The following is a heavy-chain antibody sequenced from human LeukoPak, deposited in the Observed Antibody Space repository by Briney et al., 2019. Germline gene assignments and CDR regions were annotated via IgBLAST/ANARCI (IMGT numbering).Heavy chain of an antibody. J-gene: IGHJ4*02. CDR3: ARVQVGATLDF. CDR2: IYSGGST. V-gene: IGHV3-53*01. D-gene: IGHD1-26*01. CDR1: GFTVSSNY. Sequence: GGSLRLSCAASGFTVSSNYMSWVRQAPGKGLEWVSVIYSGGSTYYADSVKGRFTISRDNSKNTLYLQMNSLRAEDTAVYYCARVQVGATLDFWGQGTLVTVSS.